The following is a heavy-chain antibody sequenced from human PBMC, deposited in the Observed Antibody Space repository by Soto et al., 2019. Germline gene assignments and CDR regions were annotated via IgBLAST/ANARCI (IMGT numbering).Heavy chain of an antibody. CDR1: GLTLSNYA. V-gene: IGHV3-30*03. D-gene: IGHD3-22*01. CDR2: ISYDGTKN. J-gene: IGHJ4*02. Sequence: QPGGSLRLSCVASGLTLSNYAMHWVRQAPGKGLEWVALISYDGTKNHYADSVKGRFTISRDNSKNMVYLQMNSLRTEDTAVYYCARDNDSSGYSHIDYWGQGALVTVSS. CDR3: ARDNDSSGYSHIDY.